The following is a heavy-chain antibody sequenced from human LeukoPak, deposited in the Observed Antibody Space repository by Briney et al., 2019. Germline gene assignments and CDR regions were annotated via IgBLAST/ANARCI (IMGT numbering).Heavy chain of an antibody. Sequence: GGSLRLSCAASGFTFSSYSMNWIRQAPGKGLEWVSSISSSSSYIYYADSVKGRFTISRDNAKNSLYLQMNSLRAEDTAVYYCARDGEWLPGIFDYWGQGTLVTVSS. CDR3: ARDGEWLPGIFDY. D-gene: IGHD3-3*01. CDR2: ISSSSSYI. CDR1: GFTFSSYS. V-gene: IGHV3-21*01. J-gene: IGHJ4*02.